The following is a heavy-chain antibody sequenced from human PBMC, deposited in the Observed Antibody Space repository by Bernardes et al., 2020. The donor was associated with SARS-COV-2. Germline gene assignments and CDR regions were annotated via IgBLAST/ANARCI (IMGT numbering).Heavy chain of an antibody. D-gene: IGHD3-3*01. V-gene: IGHV4-39*01. CDR3: TRGVGISGGVGLYYYGLDV. J-gene: IGHJ6*02. Sequence: SETLSLTCAVSGDSVSSASYYWGWPRQPPGQGLDWIGTIFYDWSTYSSPSLQSRVTISVEMSKNQFSLNLSSVTAADTAVYYCTRGVGISGGVGLYYYGLDVWGQGTTVTVSS. CDR1: GDSVSSASYY. CDR2: IFYDWST.